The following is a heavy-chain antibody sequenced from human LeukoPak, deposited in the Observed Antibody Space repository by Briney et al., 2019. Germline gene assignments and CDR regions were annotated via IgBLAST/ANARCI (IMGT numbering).Heavy chain of an antibody. CDR1: GGSISSSSYY. CDR2: IYYSGST. Sequence: SETLSLTCTVSGGSISSSSYYWGWIRQPPGEGLEWIVSIYYSGSTYYNPSLKSRVTISVDTSKNQFSLKLRSVTAADTAVYYCARAAIYDIPYYFDFWGQGTLVTVSS. CDR3: ARAAIYDIPYYFDF. J-gene: IGHJ4*02. V-gene: IGHV4-39*07. D-gene: IGHD3-9*01.